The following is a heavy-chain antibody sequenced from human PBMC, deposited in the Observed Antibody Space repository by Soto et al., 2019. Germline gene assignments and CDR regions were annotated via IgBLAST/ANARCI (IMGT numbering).Heavy chain of an antibody. Sequence: VASVKVSCKASGYTFTSYGISWVRQAPGQGLEWMGWISAYNGNTNYAQKLQGRLTISKDTSGSQVVLSMTNVDPVDTATYYCARMNVDSYQFYYAMDVWGQGTTVTVSS. CDR2: ISAYNGNT. V-gene: IGHV1-18*01. CDR1: GYTFTSYG. J-gene: IGHJ6*02. D-gene: IGHD4-17*01. CDR3: ARMNVDSYQFYYAMDV.